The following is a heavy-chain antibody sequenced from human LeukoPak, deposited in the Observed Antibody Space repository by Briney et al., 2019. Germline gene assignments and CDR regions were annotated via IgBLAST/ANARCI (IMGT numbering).Heavy chain of an antibody. Sequence: GESLQISCKGSGYSFTSYWIGWVRQMPGKGLEWMGIIYPGDSDTRYSPSFQGQVTISADESISTAYLQWSSLKASDTAMYYCARHRLYCSSTSCLYKYYYYYGMDVWGQGTTVTVSS. J-gene: IGHJ6*02. V-gene: IGHV5-51*01. CDR3: ARHRLYCSSTSCLYKYYYYYGMDV. D-gene: IGHD2-2*01. CDR1: GYSFTSYW. CDR2: IYPGDSDT.